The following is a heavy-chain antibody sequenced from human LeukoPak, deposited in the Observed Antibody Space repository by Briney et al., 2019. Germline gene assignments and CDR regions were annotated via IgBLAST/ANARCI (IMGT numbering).Heavy chain of an antibody. D-gene: IGHD3-10*01. CDR2: INDDGSST. Sequence: GGSLRLSCTASGFTFSSYWMHWVRQAPGKGLVWVSRINDDGSSTIYADSVKGRFTISRDSAKNTLYLQMNSLRAEDTAVYYCARGGGHFDYWGQGTLVTVSS. CDR1: GFTFSSYW. J-gene: IGHJ4*02. CDR3: ARGGGHFDY. V-gene: IGHV3-74*01.